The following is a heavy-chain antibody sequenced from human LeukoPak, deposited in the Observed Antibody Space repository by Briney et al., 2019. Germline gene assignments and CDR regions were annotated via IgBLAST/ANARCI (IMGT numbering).Heavy chain of an antibody. CDR2: ISSNGGST. Sequence: GRSLRLSCSASGFTFSSYAMHWVRQAPGKGLEYVSAISSNGGSTYYADSVKGRFTISRDNSKNTLYLQMSSLRAEDTAVYYCVKTSSGTFDYWGQGTLVTVSS. CDR3: VKTSSGTFDY. D-gene: IGHD6-19*01. CDR1: GFTFSSYA. J-gene: IGHJ4*02. V-gene: IGHV3-64D*09.